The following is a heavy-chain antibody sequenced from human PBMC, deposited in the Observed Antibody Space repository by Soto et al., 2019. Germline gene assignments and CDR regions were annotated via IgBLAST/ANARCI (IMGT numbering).Heavy chain of an antibody. CDR2: IIPIYGTA. D-gene: IGHD1-26*01. CDR1: GGTFSSFT. CDR3: AKDRRADWESYYYCAMDV. V-gene: IGHV1-69*13. Sequence: VASVKVSCKASGGTFSSFTTSWVRQAPGQGLEWMGGIIPIYGTANYAQKFQDRVTIIADASTTKAYMELSSLRSEDTSIYHRAKDRRADWESYYYCAMDVWGQGTTVTVSS. J-gene: IGHJ6*02.